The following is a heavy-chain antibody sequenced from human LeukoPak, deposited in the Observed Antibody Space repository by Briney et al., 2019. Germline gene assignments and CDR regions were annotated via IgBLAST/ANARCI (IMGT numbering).Heavy chain of an antibody. D-gene: IGHD2-2*01. CDR3: ARGEYCSSTSCFQVPLDY. CDR1: GGSFSGYY. Sequence: PSETLSLTCAVYGGSFSGYYWSWIRQPPGKGLEWIGEINHSGSTNYNPSLKSRVTISVDTSKNQFSLKLSSVTAADTAVYYCARGEYCSSTSCFQVPLDYWGQGTLVTVSS. V-gene: IGHV4-34*01. CDR2: INHSGST. J-gene: IGHJ4*02.